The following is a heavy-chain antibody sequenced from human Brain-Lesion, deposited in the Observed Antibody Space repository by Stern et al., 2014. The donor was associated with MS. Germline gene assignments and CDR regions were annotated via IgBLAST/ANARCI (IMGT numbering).Heavy chain of an antibody. CDR1: GGSISSSNW. CDR2: SDHSGST. J-gene: IGHJ4*02. CDR3: ARFPASRPHVFDS. D-gene: IGHD6-13*01. V-gene: IGHV4-4*02. Sequence: VQLQESGPGLVKPSGTLSLTCAVSGGSISSSNWWSWVRQSPGKGLEWIGESDHSGSTIYNPSLKSRVTVSVDKSKNRFSLNRGSVTAADTAVYFCARFPASRPHVFDSWGQGTLVTVSS.